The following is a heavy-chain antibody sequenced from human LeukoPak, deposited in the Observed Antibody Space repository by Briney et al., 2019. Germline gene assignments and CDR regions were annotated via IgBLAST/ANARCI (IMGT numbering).Heavy chain of an antibody. CDR1: GGSFSGYY. D-gene: IGHD3-9*01. J-gene: IGHJ4*02. Sequence: SETLSLTCAVYGGSFSGYYWSWIRQPPGKGLEWIGEINHSGSTNSNPSLKSRVTVSVDTSKNLFSLKLSSVTAADTAVYYCVVEDYDILTGYYFWGQGTLVTVSS. V-gene: IGHV4-34*01. CDR3: VVEDYDILTGYYF. CDR2: INHSGST.